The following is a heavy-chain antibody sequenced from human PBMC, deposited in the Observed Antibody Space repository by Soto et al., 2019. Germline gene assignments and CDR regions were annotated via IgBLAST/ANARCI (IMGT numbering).Heavy chain of an antibody. CDR3: ARGGYCTNGVCSNYYYYGMDV. V-gene: IGHV3-30-3*01. D-gene: IGHD2-8*01. CDR2: ISYDGSNK. Sequence: QVQLVESGGGVVQPGRSLRLSCAASGITFSSYAMHWVRQAPGKGLEWVAVISYDGSNKYYADSVKGRFTISRDNSKNTLYLQMNSLRAEDTAVYYCARGGYCTNGVCSNYYYYGMDVWGQGTTVTVSS. CDR1: GITFSSYA. J-gene: IGHJ6*02.